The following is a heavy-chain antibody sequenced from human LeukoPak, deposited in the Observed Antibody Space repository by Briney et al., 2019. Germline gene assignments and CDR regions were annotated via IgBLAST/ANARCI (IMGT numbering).Heavy chain of an antibody. J-gene: IGHJ3*02. CDR2: IRYDGSNK. CDR3: AKGGGRGAPGCFDI. D-gene: IGHD3-9*01. CDR1: GFTFSSYG. V-gene: IGHV3-30*02. Sequence: GGSLRLSCAASGFTFSSYGMYWVRQAPGKGLEWVAFIRYDGSNKDYVDSVKGRFTISRDNSKNALFLQMNSLRAEDTVVYYCAKGGGRGAPGCFDIWGQGTMVTVSS.